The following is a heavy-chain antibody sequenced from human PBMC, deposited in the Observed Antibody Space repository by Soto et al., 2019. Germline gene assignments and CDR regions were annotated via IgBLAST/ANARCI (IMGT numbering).Heavy chain of an antibody. V-gene: IGHV4-38-2*01. J-gene: IGHJ5*02. Sequence: SETLSLTCAVSGYSISSGYYWGWIRQPPGKGLEWIGSIYHRGSTYYNPSLKSRVTISVDTSKNQFSLKLSSVTAADTAVYYCARGGQGSGYYYGVWFDPWGQGTLVTVSS. D-gene: IGHD3-22*01. CDR1: GYSISSGYY. CDR3: ARGGQGSGYYYGVWFDP. CDR2: IYHRGST.